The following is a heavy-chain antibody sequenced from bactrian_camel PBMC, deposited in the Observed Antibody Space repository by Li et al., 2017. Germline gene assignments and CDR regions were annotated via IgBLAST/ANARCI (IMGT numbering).Heavy chain of an antibody. CDR2: ISNDEDGT. D-gene: IGHD4*01. V-gene: IGHV3S5*01. J-gene: IGHJ4*01. CDR3: AEAPYRDGFSTKC. Sequence: HVQLVESGGALVEPGGSLRLSCLTSEFAFSKYYMSWVRQAPGKGLEWVSSISNDEDGTYYADSVKGRFTISRDNAENTLYLRMNDLKPEDTAMYYCAEAPYRDGFSTKCRGQGTQVTVS. CDR1: EFAFSKYY.